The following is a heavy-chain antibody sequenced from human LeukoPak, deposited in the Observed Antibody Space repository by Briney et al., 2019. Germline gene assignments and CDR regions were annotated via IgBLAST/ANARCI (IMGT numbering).Heavy chain of an antibody. D-gene: IGHD3-3*01. CDR3: ATWNGNDHVY. CDR1: GFTFSSSS. J-gene: IGHJ4*02. CDR2: INYNGGNT. V-gene: IGHV3-64*02. Sequence: GGSLRLSCAASGFTFSSSSMHWVRQAPEKGLEYVSAINYNGGNTYYADSVKGRFTISRDNSKNTLYLQMGSLRAEDMADYYYATWNGNDHVYWGQGTLVTVSS.